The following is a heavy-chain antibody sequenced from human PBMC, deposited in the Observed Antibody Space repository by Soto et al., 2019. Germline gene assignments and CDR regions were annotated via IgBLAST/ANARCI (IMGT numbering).Heavy chain of an antibody. D-gene: IGHD2-15*01. CDR2: IIPIFGTA. CDR3: ARELGYCSGGSCYPGEFDP. V-gene: IGHV1-69*13. J-gene: IGHJ5*02. CDR1: GGTFSSYA. Sequence: GASVKVSCKASGGTFSSYAISWVRQAPGQGLEWMGGIIPIFGTANYAQKFQGRVTITADESTSTAYMELSSLRSEDTAVYYCARELGYCSGGSCYPGEFDPWGQGTLVTVSS.